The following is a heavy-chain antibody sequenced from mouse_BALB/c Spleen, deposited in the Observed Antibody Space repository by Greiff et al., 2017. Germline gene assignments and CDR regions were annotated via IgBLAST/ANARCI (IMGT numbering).Heavy chain of an antibody. CDR1: GFSLTSYG. Sequence: QVHVKQSGPGLVQPSQSLSITCTVSGFSLTSYGVHWVRQSPGKGLEWLGVIWSGGSTDYNAAFISRLSISKDNSKSQVFFKMNSLQANDTAIYYCARNEPYYYAMDYWGQGTSVTVSS. CDR2: IWSGGST. V-gene: IGHV2-2*02. J-gene: IGHJ4*01. CDR3: ARNEPYYYAMDY.